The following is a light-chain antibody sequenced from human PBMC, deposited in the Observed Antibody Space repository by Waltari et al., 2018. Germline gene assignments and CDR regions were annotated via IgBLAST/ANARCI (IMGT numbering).Light chain of an antibody. CDR2: DAS. J-gene: IGKJ2*01. V-gene: IGKV3-11*01. CDR3: QQRSNWPPT. Sequence: EIVLTQSPATLSLSPGEGAPLSCRASQSVSSYLAWYQQKPGQAPRLLIYDASNRATGIPARFSGSGSGTDFTLTISSLEPEDFAVYYCQQRSNWPPTFGQGTKLEIK. CDR1: QSVSSY.